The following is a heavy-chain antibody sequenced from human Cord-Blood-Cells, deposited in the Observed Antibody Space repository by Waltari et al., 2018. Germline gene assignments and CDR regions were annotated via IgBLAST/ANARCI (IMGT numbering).Heavy chain of an antibody. CDR1: GGSFSGYY. J-gene: IGHJ4*02. Sequence: QVQLQQWGAGLLKPSETLSVTCAVYGGSFSGYYWSWIRQPPGKGLEWIGEINHSGSTNYNPSLKSRVTISVDTSKNQFSLKLSSVTAADTAVYYCARGLQLLWFGEFDYWGQGTLVTVSS. D-gene: IGHD3-10*01. CDR2: INHSGST. CDR3: ARGLQLLWFGEFDY. V-gene: IGHV4-34*01.